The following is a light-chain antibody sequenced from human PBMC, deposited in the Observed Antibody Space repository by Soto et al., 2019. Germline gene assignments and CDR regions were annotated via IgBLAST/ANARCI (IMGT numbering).Light chain of an antibody. CDR3: QQYGRSPIFT. V-gene: IGKV3-11*01. J-gene: IGKJ3*01. CDR1: QSVSSY. CDR2: DAS. Sequence: EIVLTQSPATLSLSPGERATLSCRASQSVSSYLAWYQQKPGQAPRLLIYDASNRATGIPARFSGSGSGTDFTLTISSLEPEDFATYYCQQYGRSPIFTFGPGTKVDI.